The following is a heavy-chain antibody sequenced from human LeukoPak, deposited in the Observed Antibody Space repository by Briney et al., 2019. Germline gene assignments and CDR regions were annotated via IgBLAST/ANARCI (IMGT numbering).Heavy chain of an antibody. J-gene: IGHJ3*02. CDR2: FDPEDGET. Sequence: ASVKVSCKASGYTFTSYGISWVRQAPGKGLEWMGGFDPEDGETIYAQKFQGRVTMTEDTSTDTAYMELSSLRSEDTAVYYCATIYCTNGVCYWNAFDIWGQGTMVTVSS. V-gene: IGHV1-24*01. CDR1: GYTFTSYG. CDR3: ATIYCTNGVCYWNAFDI. D-gene: IGHD2-8*01.